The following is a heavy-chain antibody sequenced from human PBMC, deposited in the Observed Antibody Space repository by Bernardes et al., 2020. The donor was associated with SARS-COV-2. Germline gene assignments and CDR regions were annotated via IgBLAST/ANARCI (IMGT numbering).Heavy chain of an antibody. CDR1: GGSITTNY. Sequence: ETLSLTCTVSGGSITTNYWSWIRQPPGTGLEWIGHMYYDGSTNYNPSLKRRFTISVDTSKSHFSLKLSSVTAADTAVYYCATAVTPFHAFHIWGQGTMVSVSS. J-gene: IGHJ3*02. D-gene: IGHD4-17*01. V-gene: IGHV4-59*01. CDR3: ATAVTPFHAFHI. CDR2: MYYDGST.